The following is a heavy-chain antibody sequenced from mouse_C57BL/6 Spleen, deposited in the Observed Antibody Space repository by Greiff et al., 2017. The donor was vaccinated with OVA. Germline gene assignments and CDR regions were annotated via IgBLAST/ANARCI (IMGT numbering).Heavy chain of an antibody. CDR3: ARYGNYYGSSSGWFDV. J-gene: IGHJ1*03. V-gene: IGHV1-61*01. CDR1: GYTFTRYW. D-gene: IGHD1-1*01. Sequence: QVQLQQSGAELVRPGSSVKLSCKASGYTFTRYWMDWVKQRPGQGLEWIGNIYPSDSEPHYNQKFKDKATLTVDKSSSTAYMQLSSLTSEDSAVYYCARYGNYYGSSSGWFDVWGTGTTVTVSS. CDR2: IYPSDSEP.